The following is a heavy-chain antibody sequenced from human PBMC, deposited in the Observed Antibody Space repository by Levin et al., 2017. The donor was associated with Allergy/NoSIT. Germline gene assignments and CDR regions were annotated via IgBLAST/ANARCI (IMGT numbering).Heavy chain of an antibody. CDR1: GYTFRVYG. D-gene: IGHD6-19*01. V-gene: IGHV1-18*01. CDR2: ISPNNGHK. J-gene: IGHJ3*02. Sequence: PGESLKISCKASGYTFRVYGIIWVRQAPGEGLEWLGWISPNNGHKKVSHKVQGRVTMTTDASTTTAYLDIRSLTSDDTAVYYCARDLGTGWYDNAFEIWGQGTLVSVSS. CDR3: ARDLGTGWYDNAFEI.